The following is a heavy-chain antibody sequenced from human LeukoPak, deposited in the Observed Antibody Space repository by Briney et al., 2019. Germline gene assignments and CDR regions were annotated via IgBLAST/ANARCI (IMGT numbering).Heavy chain of an antibody. J-gene: IGHJ4*02. Sequence: GGSLRLSCVASGFTFSSYAMHWVRQAPGKGLEWVALILDDGSNKYYADSVKGRFTISRDNSKNTLYLQMNSLRAEDTAVYYCARGGVYSSGSYYLYYFDYWGQGTLVTVSS. CDR1: GFTFSSYA. V-gene: IGHV3-30-3*01. CDR2: ILDDGSNK. D-gene: IGHD6-19*01. CDR3: ARGGVYSSGSYYLYYFDY.